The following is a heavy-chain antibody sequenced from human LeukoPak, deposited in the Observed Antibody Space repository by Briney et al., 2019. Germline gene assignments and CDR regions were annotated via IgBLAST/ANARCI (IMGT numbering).Heavy chain of an antibody. D-gene: IGHD6-6*01. J-gene: IGHJ4*02. V-gene: IGHV4-39*01. CDR1: GGSISSSNYY. Sequence: PSETLSLTCTVSGGSISSSNYYWGWIRQPPGKGLEWIGKIHHSGSTYYNPSLKSRVTISVDTSKNQFSLKLSSVTAADTAVYYCARPTREYSSSSHYFDYWGQGILVTVSS. CDR2: IHHSGST. CDR3: ARPTREYSSSSHYFDY.